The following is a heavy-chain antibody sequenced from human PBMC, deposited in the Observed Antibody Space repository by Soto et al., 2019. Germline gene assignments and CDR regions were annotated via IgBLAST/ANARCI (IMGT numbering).Heavy chain of an antibody. J-gene: IGHJ6*03. CDR3: ARERAYYGSGRQNYYYYYMDV. CDR1: GFTVSSNY. V-gene: IGHV3-53*04. D-gene: IGHD3-10*01. Sequence: VQLVESGGGLVQPGGSLRLSCAASGFTVSSNYMSWVRQAPGKGLEWVSVIYSGGSTYYADSVKGRFTISRHNSKNTLYLQMNSLRAEDTAVYYCARERAYYGSGRQNYYYYYMDVWGKGTTVTVSS. CDR2: IYSGGST.